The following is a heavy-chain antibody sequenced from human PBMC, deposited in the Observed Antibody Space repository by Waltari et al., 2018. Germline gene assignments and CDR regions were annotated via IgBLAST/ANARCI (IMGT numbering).Heavy chain of an antibody. CDR1: GGSFSGYY. J-gene: IGHJ3*02. D-gene: IGHD6-13*01. V-gene: IGHV4-34*01. CDR3: ARDGRHSSSWSWGDAFDI. CDR2: INHSGST. Sequence: QVQLQQWGAGLLKPSETLSLTCAVYGGSFSGYYWSWIRQPPGKGLEWIGEINHSGSTNYNPSLKSRVTISVDTSKNQFSLKLSSVTAADTAVYYCARDGRHSSSWSWGDAFDIWGQGTMVTVSS.